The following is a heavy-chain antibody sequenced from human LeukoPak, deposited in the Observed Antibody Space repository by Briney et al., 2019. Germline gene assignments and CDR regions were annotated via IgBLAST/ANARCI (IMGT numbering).Heavy chain of an antibody. V-gene: IGHV3-53*01. D-gene: IGHD1-26*01. CDR3: AMGATGEYLQF. J-gene: IGHJ1*01. CDR2: IYSGGRT. Sequence: GESLTLSCAASGFNVIRNYMNWVRQPPGKGLEWVSVIYSGGRTYNADSVKGRLPISRDNSNNKLYLPMNKQTTDDTAVYYCAMGATGEYLQFWGQGTLVTVSS. CDR1: GFNVIRNY.